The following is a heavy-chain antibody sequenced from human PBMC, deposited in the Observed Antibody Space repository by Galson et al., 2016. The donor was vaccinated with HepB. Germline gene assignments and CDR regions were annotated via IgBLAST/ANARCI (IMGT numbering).Heavy chain of an antibody. J-gene: IGHJ4*02. CDR1: GYTFTNYG. CDR2: ISAYNGNT. Sequence: SVKVSCKASGYTFTNYGIHWVRQAPGQGLEWTAWISAYNGNTHYAQKVQGRITVTTDTSTRAAYMELTGLKSDDTAVYYWARGGWETAMNEGGTDYWGQGTLVTVSS. V-gene: IGHV1-18*01. CDR3: ARGGWETAMNEGGTDY. D-gene: IGHD5-18*01.